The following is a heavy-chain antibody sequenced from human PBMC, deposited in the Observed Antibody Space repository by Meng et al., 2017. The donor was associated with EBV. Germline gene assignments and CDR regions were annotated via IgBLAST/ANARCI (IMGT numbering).Heavy chain of an antibody. CDR3: AHIIAARPFDY. CDR1: GFSFSTRGVG. CDR2: IYWDDDK. D-gene: IGHD6-6*01. V-gene: IGHV2-5*02. J-gene: IGHJ4*02. Sequence: KVPGPTPGKPAHTLTLTCTFLGFSFSTRGVGVGWICQPPGKALEWLALIYWDDDKRYSPSLKSRLTITKDTSKNQVVLTMTNMDPVDAATYYCAHIIAARPFDYWGQGTLVTVSS.